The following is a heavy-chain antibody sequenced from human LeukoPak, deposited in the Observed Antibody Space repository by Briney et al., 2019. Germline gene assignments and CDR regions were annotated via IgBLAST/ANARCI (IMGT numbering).Heavy chain of an antibody. V-gene: IGHV1-2*02. Sequence: ASVKVSCKASGYTFTGYYMHWVRQAPGQGLEWMGWINPNSGGTNYAQKFQGRVTMTRDMSTSTVYMELSSLRSEDTAVYYCARGQDIVVVVAATCFDYWGQGTLVTVSS. CDR1: GYTFTGYY. CDR3: ARGQDIVVVVAATCFDY. J-gene: IGHJ4*02. D-gene: IGHD2-15*01. CDR2: INPNSGGT.